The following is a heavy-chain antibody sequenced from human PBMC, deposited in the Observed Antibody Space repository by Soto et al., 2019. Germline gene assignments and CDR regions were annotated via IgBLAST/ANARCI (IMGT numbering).Heavy chain of an antibody. CDR1: GFTFSSYA. CDR2: ISGSGGST. V-gene: IGHV3-23*01. D-gene: IGHD3-10*01. Sequence: GGSLRLSCAASGFTFSSYAMSWVRQAPGKGLEWVSAISGSGGSTYYADSVKGRFTISRDNSKNTLYLQMNSLRAEDTAVYYYAKLSDSFGKYYYFDYWGQGTLVTVSS. J-gene: IGHJ4*02. CDR3: AKLSDSFGKYYYFDY.